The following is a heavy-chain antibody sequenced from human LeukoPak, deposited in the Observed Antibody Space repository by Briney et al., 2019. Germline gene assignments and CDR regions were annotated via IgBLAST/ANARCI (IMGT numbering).Heavy chain of an antibody. V-gene: IGHV5-51*01. J-gene: IGHJ3*02. CDR1: GYSFTTYW. D-gene: IGHD2-2*02. Sequence: GESLKISCKASGYSFTTYWIGWVRQVPGKGLEWVGIIYPADSTAKYSPSFQGQVTISADKSISTAYLQWGSLKASDTAMYYCARHYCSSTSCYIPDAFDIWGQGTMVTVSS. CDR3: ARHYCSSTSCYIPDAFDI. CDR2: IYPADSTA.